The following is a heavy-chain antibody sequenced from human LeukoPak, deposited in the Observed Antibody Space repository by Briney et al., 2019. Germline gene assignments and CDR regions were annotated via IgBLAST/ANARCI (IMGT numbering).Heavy chain of an antibody. D-gene: IGHD3-10*01. V-gene: IGHV3-21*01. CDR2: ISSSSSYI. CDR3: ARGLLWFGELPDY. J-gene: IGHJ4*02. CDR1: GFTFSSYS. Sequence: GGSLRLSCAASGFTFSSYSMNWVRQAPGKGREWVSSISSSSSYIYYADSVKGRFNISRDNDKNSLYLQMNSLSAGDTAVYYCARGLLWFGELPDYWGQGTLVTVSS.